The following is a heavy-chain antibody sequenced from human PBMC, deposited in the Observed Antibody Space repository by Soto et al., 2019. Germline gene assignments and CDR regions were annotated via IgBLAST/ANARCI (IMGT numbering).Heavy chain of an antibody. CDR3: ARDNIHCSGGSCYSN. CDR1: GFTFSSYW. Sequence: GGSLRLSCAASGFTFSSYWMSWVRQAPGKGLEWVANIKQDGSEKYYVGSVKGRFTISRDNAKNSLYLQMNSLRAEDTAVYYCARDNIHCSGGSCYSNWGQGTLVTVSS. J-gene: IGHJ4*02. V-gene: IGHV3-7*01. CDR2: IKQDGSEK. D-gene: IGHD2-15*01.